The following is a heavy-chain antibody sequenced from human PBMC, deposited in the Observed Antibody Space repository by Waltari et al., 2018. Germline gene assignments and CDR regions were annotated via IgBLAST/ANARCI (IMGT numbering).Heavy chain of an antibody. J-gene: IGHJ4*02. V-gene: IGHV1-69*12. CDR2: IIPLFGTT. D-gene: IGHD3-22*01. CDR3: ARSYYYDRRANYPSLGAFDS. Sequence: QVQLVQSGAEVKQPGSSMKVSCKASGDTFRRYAISWVRPAPGQGVEWMGGIIPLFGTTNDAQKFQGRATMTADEPTSTAYVELRSLKSEDTAVYFCARSYYYDRRANYPSLGAFDSWGQGTLVTVAS. CDR1: GDTFRRYA.